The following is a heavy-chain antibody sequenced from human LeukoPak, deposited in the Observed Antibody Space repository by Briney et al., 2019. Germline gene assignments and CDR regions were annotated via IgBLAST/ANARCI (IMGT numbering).Heavy chain of an antibody. CDR2: IIPIFGTA. Sequence: SVKVSCKASGGTFSSYAISWVRQAPGQGVEWRGGIIPIFGTANYAQKFQGRVTITADESTSTAYMELSSLRSEDTAVYYCASGRSGYFDYWGQGTLVTVSS. V-gene: IGHV1-69*13. D-gene: IGHD2-15*01. CDR1: GGTFSSYA. CDR3: ASGRSGYFDY. J-gene: IGHJ4*02.